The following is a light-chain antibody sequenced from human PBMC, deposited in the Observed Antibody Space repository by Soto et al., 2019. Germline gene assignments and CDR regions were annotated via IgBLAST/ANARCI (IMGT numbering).Light chain of an antibody. CDR1: QSVRSN. V-gene: IGKV3-15*01. J-gene: IGKJ2*01. CDR3: QQYNNWPQT. CDR2: GAS. Sequence: EVVMTQSPATLSVSPGERATLSCRASQSVRSNLAWYQQKPGQAPRLLFYGASTRATGIPARFSGSGSGTYFTLTISSLQSEDFAVYYCQQYNNWPQTFGQGTKLEIK.